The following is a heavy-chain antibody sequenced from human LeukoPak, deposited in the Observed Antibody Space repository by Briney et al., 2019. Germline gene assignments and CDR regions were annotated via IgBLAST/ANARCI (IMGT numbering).Heavy chain of an antibody. Sequence: PGASLKISCKASGYSFTSYWSGWVRQLPGKGLEWMGIIYPGDSDTRYSPSFQGQVTISADKSISTAYLQWSSLKASDTAMYYCGRREQVEFDYWGQGTLVTVSS. CDR2: IYPGDSDT. J-gene: IGHJ4*02. D-gene: IGHD1/OR15-1a*01. CDR3: GRREQVEFDY. V-gene: IGHV5-51*01. CDR1: GYSFTSYW.